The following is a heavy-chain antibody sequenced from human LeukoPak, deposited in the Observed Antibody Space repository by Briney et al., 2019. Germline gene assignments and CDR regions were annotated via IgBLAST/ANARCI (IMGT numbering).Heavy chain of an antibody. J-gene: IGHJ4*02. D-gene: IGHD2-2*01. Sequence: PGGSLRLSCAASGFTFSDYYMSWIRQAPGKGLEWVSYISSSGSTIYYADSVEGRFTISRDNAKNSLYLQMNSLRAEDTAVYYCARGIVVVPAAISVWGQGTLVTVSS. V-gene: IGHV3-11*01. CDR1: GFTFSDYY. CDR3: ARGIVVVPAAISV. CDR2: ISSSGSTI.